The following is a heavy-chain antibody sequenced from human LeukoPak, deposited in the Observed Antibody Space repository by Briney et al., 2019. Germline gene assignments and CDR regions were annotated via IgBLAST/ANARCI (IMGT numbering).Heavy chain of an antibody. V-gene: IGHV4-39*07. J-gene: IGHJ3*02. CDR3: ARDVEYGGNLAFDI. D-gene: IGHD4-23*01. CDR1: GGSISSSSYY. CDR2: IYYSGST. Sequence: SSETLSLTCTVSGGSISSSSYYWGWIRQPPGKGLEWIGSIYYSGSTYYNPSLKSRVTISVDTSKNQFSLKLSSVTAADTAVYYCARDVEYGGNLAFDIWGQGTMVTVSS.